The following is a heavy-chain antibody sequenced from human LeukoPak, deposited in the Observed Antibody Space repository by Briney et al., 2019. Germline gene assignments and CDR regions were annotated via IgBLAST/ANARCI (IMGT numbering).Heavy chain of an antibody. CDR3: ARGPLTSCCWFDP. Sequence: ASVKVSCKASGYTFTSYDINWVRQATGQGLEWMGWMNPNSGNTGYAQKFQGRVTMTRNTSISTAYVELSSLRSEDTAVYYCARGPLTSCCWFDPWGQGTLVTVSS. CDR2: MNPNSGNT. V-gene: IGHV1-8*01. D-gene: IGHD2-21*02. J-gene: IGHJ5*02. CDR1: GYTFTSYD.